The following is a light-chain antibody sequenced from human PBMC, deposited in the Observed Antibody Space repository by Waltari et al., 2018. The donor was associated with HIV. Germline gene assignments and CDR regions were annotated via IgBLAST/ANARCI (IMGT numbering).Light chain of an antibody. CDR3: SSFITTTTHVV. J-gene: IGLJ2*01. Sequence: QSALTQPASVSGSLGQSVTISCTGANSDIGGYNYVSWYQQHPGKAPKLIIHEVSNRPSGVADRFSCSQSGNTASLTISGLQAEDESDYYCSSFITTTTHVVFGGGTRLTVL. CDR1: NSDIGGYNY. V-gene: IGLV2-14*01. CDR2: EVS.